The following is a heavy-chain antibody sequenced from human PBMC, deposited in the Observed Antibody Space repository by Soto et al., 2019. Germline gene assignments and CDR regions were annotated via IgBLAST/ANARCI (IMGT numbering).Heavy chain of an antibody. J-gene: IGHJ3*02. CDR1: GCSISPYY. V-gene: IGHV4-59*12. CDR3: ARDGFYFYTSVNYPYDAFDI. Sequence: QVHLQESGPGLVNPSETLSLTSTVSGCSISPYYWGWIRQPPGKGLEWIGYISYRGSSNYNPALMSRVTISVATSKSQFSRELSPVTAADTAVYYCARDGFYFYTSVNYPYDAFDIWGQGTMVTVSS. CDR2: ISYRGSS. D-gene: IGHD3-22*01.